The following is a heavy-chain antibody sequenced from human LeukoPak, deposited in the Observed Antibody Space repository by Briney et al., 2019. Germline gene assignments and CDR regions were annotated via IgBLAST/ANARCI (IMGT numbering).Heavy chain of an antibody. V-gene: IGHV4-59*01. CDR2: IYYSGDT. CDR1: RGSISGYS. D-gene: IGHD4/OR15-4a*01. Sequence: SETLSLTCTVSRGSISGYSWSWIRQSPGGGLEWIGYIYYSGDTAYNPYLRSRVTLSVDTSKNQFSLQLRSVTTADTAVYYCMRGPYGASISKWFDPWGQGTQVIVSP. CDR3: MRGPYGASISKWFDP. J-gene: IGHJ5*02.